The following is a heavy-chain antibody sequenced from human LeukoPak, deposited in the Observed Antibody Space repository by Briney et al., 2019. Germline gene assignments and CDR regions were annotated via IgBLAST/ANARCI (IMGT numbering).Heavy chain of an antibody. CDR3: AKVYSARTYAFDM. Sequence: GGSLRLSCAASGFSVSSYDLNWVRQAPGKGLEWVSVIYRRGDTDYADSVKGRFSVSRDSYGNTLYLQTNSLRGEDTAVYYCAKVYSARTYAFDMWGQGTVVSVSA. V-gene: IGHV3-53*01. D-gene: IGHD6-6*01. J-gene: IGHJ3*02. CDR2: IYRRGDT. CDR1: GFSVSSYD.